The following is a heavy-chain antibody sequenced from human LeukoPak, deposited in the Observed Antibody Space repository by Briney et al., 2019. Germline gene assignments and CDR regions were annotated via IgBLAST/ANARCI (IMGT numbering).Heavy chain of an antibody. CDR2: IIGSGGST. V-gene: IGHV3-23*01. D-gene: IGHD5-18*01. J-gene: IGHJ6*02. CDR3: AKDAYSYGYDYYYGMDV. Sequence: GGSLRLSCAASGFTFSSYAMSWVRQAPGKGLEWVSAIIGSGGSTYYADSVKGRFTISRDNSKNTLYLQMNSLRAEDTAVYYCAKDAYSYGYDYYYGMDVWGQGTTVTVSS. CDR1: GFTFSSYA.